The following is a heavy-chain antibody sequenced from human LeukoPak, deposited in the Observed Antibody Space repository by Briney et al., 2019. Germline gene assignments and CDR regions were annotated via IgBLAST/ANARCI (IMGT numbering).Heavy chain of an antibody. V-gene: IGHV3-23*01. CDR3: AKLDYGGTYFARTNTKYYFDY. D-gene: IGHD4-23*01. Sequence: GGSLKLSCAASGFTFNNYAMSWVRQAPGKGLEWVSAVSGGGGSTYYADSVKGRFTISRDNSKNTLDLQMNSLRAEDTAVYYCAKLDYGGTYFARTNTKYYFDYWGQGTLVAVSS. CDR1: GFTFNNYA. J-gene: IGHJ4*02. CDR2: VSGGGGST.